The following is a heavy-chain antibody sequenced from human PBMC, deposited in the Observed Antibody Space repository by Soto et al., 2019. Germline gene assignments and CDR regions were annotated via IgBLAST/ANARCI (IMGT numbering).Heavy chain of an antibody. D-gene: IGHD3-16*01. J-gene: IGHJ4*02. Sequence: QVQLVESGGGVVQPGRSLRLSCAASGFTFSSYAMHWVRRAPGKGLEWMAAMSYDGSNKYYADSVKGRFTISRDNSKNTLYLQMNSLRPEETALYYCARDGGAYWGQGTLVIVSS. V-gene: IGHV3-30-3*01. CDR1: GFTFSSYA. CDR3: ARDGGAY. CDR2: MSYDGSNK.